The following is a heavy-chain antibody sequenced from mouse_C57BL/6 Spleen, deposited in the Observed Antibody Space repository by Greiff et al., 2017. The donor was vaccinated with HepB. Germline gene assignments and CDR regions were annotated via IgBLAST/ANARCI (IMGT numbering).Heavy chain of an antibody. Sequence: EVQLQQSGPVLVKPGASVKMSCKASGYTFTDYYMNWVKQSHGKSLEWIGVINPYNGGTSYNQKFKGKATLTVDKSSSTAYMELNSLTSEDSAVYYCARPSYYSNYAYWGQGTTLTVSS. V-gene: IGHV1-19*01. D-gene: IGHD2-5*01. J-gene: IGHJ2*01. CDR1: GYTFTDYY. CDR3: ARPSYYSNYAY. CDR2: INPYNGGT.